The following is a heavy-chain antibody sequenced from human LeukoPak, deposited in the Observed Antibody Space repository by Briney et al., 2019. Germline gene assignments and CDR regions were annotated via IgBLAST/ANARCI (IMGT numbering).Heavy chain of an antibody. CDR3: AKDLPRPQWLGYFDY. CDR2: ISGSGGST. CDR1: GFTFSSYA. J-gene: IGHJ4*02. V-gene: IGHV3-23*01. D-gene: IGHD6-19*01. Sequence: GGSLRLSCAASGFTFSSYAMSWVRQAPGKGLEWVSAISGSGGSTYYADSVKGRFTISRDNSKNALYLQMNSLRAEDTAVYYCAKDLPRPQWLGYFDYWGQGTLVTVSS.